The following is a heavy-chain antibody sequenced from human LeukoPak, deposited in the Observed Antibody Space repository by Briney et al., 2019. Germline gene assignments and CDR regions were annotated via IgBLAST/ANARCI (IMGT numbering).Heavy chain of an antibody. CDR1: GFTFSDYS. V-gene: IGHV3-30*02. J-gene: IGHJ4*02. D-gene: IGHD2-21*02. Sequence: GSLRLSCAASGFTFSDYSMHWVRQAPGKGLNWVAFIRYDGNNKYYADSVKGRFTISRDNSKNMLYLEMNSLSTEDTAVYYCARHLRLYGGDCYTIRGKSCRYFDYWGQGTLVTVSS. CDR2: IRYDGNNK. CDR3: ARHLRLYGGDCYTIRGKSCRYFDY.